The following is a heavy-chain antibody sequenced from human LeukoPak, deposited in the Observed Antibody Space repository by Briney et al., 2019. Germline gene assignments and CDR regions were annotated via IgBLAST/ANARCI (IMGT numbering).Heavy chain of an antibody. J-gene: IGHJ4*02. CDR2: IYYSGST. CDR3: ARGGKLFRG. V-gene: IGHV4-30-4*08. D-gene: IGHD3-3*01. CDR1: GGSISSGDYY. Sequence: KTSQTLSLTCTVSGGSISSGDYYWSWIRQPPGKGLEWIGYIYYSGSTYYNPSLKSRVAISVDTSQNQLPLKLSSVTAADTAVYYCARGGKLFRGWGRGTLVTVSS.